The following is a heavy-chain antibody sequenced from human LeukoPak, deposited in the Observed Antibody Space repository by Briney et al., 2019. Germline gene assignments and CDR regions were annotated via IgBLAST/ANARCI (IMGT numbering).Heavy chain of an antibody. Sequence: GAPVKVSCKASGYTFTGYYMHWVRQAPGQGLEWMGRINPNSGGTNYAQKFQGRVTMTRDTSISTAYMELSRLRSDDTAVYYCARDLVAAAGTNYYYYMDVWGKGTTVTVSS. V-gene: IGHV1-2*06. J-gene: IGHJ6*03. CDR2: INPNSGGT. CDR1: GYTFTGYY. CDR3: ARDLVAAAGTNYYYYMDV. D-gene: IGHD6-13*01.